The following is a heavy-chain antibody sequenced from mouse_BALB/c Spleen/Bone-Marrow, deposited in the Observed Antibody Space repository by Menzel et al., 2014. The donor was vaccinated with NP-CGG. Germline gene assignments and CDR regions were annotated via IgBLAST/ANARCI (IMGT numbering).Heavy chain of an antibody. D-gene: IGHD4-1*01. V-gene: IGHV1S130*01. CDR1: GYTFTSSW. J-gene: IGHJ2*01. Sequence: QVQLKQSGPVLVRPGASVKLSCKASGYTFTSSWMHWAKQRPGQGLEWLGEIHPNSGNTNYNEKFKGKATLTVDTSSSTAYVDLSSLTSEDSAVYYCARELGRGYYFDYWGQGTTLTVSS. CDR3: ARELGRGYYFDY. CDR2: IHPNSGNT.